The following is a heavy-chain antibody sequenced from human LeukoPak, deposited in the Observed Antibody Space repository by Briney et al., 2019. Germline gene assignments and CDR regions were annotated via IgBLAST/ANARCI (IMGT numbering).Heavy chain of an antibody. J-gene: IGHJ4*02. CDR1: GFPFSSYN. D-gene: IGHD3-3*01. CDR3: ARDPEFGFDTSGYYYFDY. Sequence: GGSLRLSCAASGFPFSSYNTHWVRHAPGKGLEWLSCISSSSSYIYYAESIKGRFTISRDNAKNSLFLQLNSLRDDDTAVYYCARDPEFGFDTSGYYYFDYWGQGALVTVSS. CDR2: ISSSSSYI. V-gene: IGHV3-21*01.